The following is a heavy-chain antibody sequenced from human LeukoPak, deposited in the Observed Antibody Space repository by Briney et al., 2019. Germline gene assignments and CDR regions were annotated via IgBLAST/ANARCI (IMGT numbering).Heavy chain of an antibody. D-gene: IGHD1-26*01. V-gene: IGHV3-7*01. Sequence: PGGSLRLSCEGSGFTFSNYWMTWVRQAPEKGLEWVANIKPSGSEKHYADSVEGRFTISRDNAKNSLYLQMNSLRAEDTAVYYCARDSSPISSGSYYDAFDIWGQGTMVTVSS. CDR1: GFTFSNYW. CDR2: IKPSGSEK. CDR3: ARDSSPISSGSYYDAFDI. J-gene: IGHJ3*02.